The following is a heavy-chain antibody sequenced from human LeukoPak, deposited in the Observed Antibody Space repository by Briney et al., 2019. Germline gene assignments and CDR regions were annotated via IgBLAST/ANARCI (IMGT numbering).Heavy chain of an antibody. Sequence: SETLSLTCTVPGGSISSYYWSWIRQPPGKGLEWIGYIYYSGSTNYNPSLKSRVTISVDTSKNQFSLKLSSVTAADTAVYYCAVGSGSYYQTDYWGQGTLVTVSS. J-gene: IGHJ4*02. V-gene: IGHV4-59*01. CDR1: GGSISSYY. CDR3: AVGSGSYYQTDY. CDR2: IYYSGST. D-gene: IGHD3-10*01.